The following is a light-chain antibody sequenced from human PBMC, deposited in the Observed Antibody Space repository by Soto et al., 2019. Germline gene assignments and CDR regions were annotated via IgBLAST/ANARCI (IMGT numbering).Light chain of an antibody. V-gene: IGLV2-8*01. CDR3: KSYAGSNTYV. CDR2: EVV. Sequence: QSVLTQPPSASGSPAQSVTISCTGTKHDIGVYDFVSWYQHHPGKAPRLIIYEVVQRPSGVPDRFSGSKSGNTASLTVSGLQAADEADYFCKSYAGSNTYVYGSGTTV. J-gene: IGLJ1*01. CDR1: KHDIGVYDF.